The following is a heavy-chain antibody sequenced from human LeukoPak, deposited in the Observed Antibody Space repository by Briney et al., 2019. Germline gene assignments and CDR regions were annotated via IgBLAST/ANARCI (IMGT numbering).Heavy chain of an antibody. CDR1: GYTFTGYY. CDR2: INPNSGGT. J-gene: IGHJ4*02. V-gene: IGHV1-2*02. D-gene: IGHD3-3*01. Sequence: GASVKVSCKASGYTFTGYYMHRVRQAPGQGLEWMGWINPNSGGTNYAQKFQGRVTMTRDTSISTAYMELSRLRSDDTAVYYCARASSYYDFWSGHVSHYWGQGTLVTVSS. CDR3: ARASSYYDFWSGHVSHY.